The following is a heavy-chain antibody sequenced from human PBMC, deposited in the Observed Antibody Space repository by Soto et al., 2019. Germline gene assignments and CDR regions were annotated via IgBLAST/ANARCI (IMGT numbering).Heavy chain of an antibody. Sequence: PSETLSLTCTVSGGAIISGGYYWICIRQHPGKGLEWIGYIYYSGGTFYNPSLQSRVALSVDTSKNQFSLKLNSVTAADTAVYYCARGRLGQLSLTSSFDYWGQGTLVTVSS. CDR2: IYYSGGT. J-gene: IGHJ4*02. CDR3: ARGRLGQLSLTSSFDY. V-gene: IGHV4-31*03. D-gene: IGHD3-16*02. CDR1: GGAIISGGYY.